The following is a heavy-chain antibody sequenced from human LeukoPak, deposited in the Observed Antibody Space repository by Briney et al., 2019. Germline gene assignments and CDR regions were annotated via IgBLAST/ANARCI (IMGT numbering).Heavy chain of an antibody. CDR2: IYYSGST. Sequence: SETLSLTCTVPGDSIRSGDYYWNWIRQPPGKGLEWIGYIYYSGSTNYNPSLKSRVTISVDTSKNQFSLKLSSVTAADTAVYYCARAKGVEMASWHYYYGMDVWGQGTTVTVSS. V-gene: IGHV4-61*08. CDR1: GDSIRSGDYY. J-gene: IGHJ6*02. D-gene: IGHD5-24*01. CDR3: ARAKGVEMASWHYYYGMDV.